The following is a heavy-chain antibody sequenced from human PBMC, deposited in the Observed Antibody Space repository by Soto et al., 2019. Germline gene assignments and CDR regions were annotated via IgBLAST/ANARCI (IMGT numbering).Heavy chain of an antibody. CDR3: ARRHLAVAVSPWFDP. D-gene: IGHD6-19*01. CDR1: GLSITDSEMG. J-gene: IGHJ5*02. Sequence: QVTLKESGPVLVKPTETLTLRCTVSGLSITDSEMGVSWIRQPPGQPLEWLAHIDSSGEKSYRTFLNCRLAISKDTSKSQIVLTMTNMDPADTATYYCARRHLAVAVSPWFDPWGQGIPVTVSS. V-gene: IGHV2-26*01. CDR2: IDSSGEK.